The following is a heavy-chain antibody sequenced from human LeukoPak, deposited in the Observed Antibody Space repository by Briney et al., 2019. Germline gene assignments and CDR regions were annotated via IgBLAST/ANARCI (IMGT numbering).Heavy chain of an antibody. J-gene: IGHJ4*02. V-gene: IGHV4-61*02. CDR1: GGSISSGSYY. Sequence: SETLSLTCTVSGGSISSGSYYWSWIRQPAGKGLEWIGRIYTSGSTNYNPSLKSRVTISVDKSKNQFSLKLSSVTAADTAVYYCARVESYDLYFDYWGQGTLVTVSS. CDR3: ARVESYDLYFDY. CDR2: IYTSGST. D-gene: IGHD1-26*01.